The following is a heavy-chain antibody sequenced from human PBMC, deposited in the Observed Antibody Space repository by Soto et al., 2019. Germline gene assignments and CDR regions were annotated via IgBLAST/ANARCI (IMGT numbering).Heavy chain of an antibody. V-gene: IGHV4-31*03. CDR3: ARMSATGTRWFDP. CDR1: GGSINSGAYH. CDR2: ISYRGTT. J-gene: IGHJ5*02. Sequence: QVQLQESGPRLVKPSQDLSLTCTVSGGSINSGAYHWSWVRQHPVKGLEWIGAISYRGTTYSNPSLQSRMPMSVDPSKTQLSLKLSSVPAADTAVYYCARMSATGTRWFDPWGPGTLVTVSS. D-gene: IGHD1-1*01.